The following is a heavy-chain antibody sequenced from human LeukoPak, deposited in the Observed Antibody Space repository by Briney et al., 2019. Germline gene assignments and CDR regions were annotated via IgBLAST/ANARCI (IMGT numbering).Heavy chain of an antibody. CDR3: TKGSLGSSGPTFDY. CDR1: GFTFSSYA. Sequence: GGSLRLSCVASGFTFSSYAMRWVRQAPGKGLEWVSSISGSGDSTYYADSVKGRLAISRDNSKNTLFLQMSSLRAEDTAVYYCTKGSLGSSGPTFDYWGQGTLVTVSS. D-gene: IGHD5-18*01. V-gene: IGHV3-23*01. J-gene: IGHJ4*02. CDR2: ISGSGDST.